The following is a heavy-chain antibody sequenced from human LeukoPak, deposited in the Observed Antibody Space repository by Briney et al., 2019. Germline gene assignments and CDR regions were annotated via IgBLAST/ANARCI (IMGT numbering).Heavy chain of an antibody. J-gene: IGHJ4*02. D-gene: IGHD3-22*01. CDR3: AGLRYYSESSANNRFDY. V-gene: IGHV1-69*13. Sequence: ASVKVSCKASGGAFSSYGISWVRQAPGQGLEWMGGIIPIFGTANYAQKFQGRVTITADESTSTAYMELSRLRSDDTAVYYCAGLRYYSESSANNRFDYWGQGTLVTVSS. CDR2: IIPIFGTA. CDR1: GGAFSSYG.